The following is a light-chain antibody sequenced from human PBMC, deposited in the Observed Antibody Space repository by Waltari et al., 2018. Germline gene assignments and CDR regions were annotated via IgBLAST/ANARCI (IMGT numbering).Light chain of an antibody. J-gene: IGKJ4*01. CDR3: QKYSSSPLT. CDR1: QSVRSY. V-gene: IGKV3-20*01. CDR2: GAS. Sequence: PGERATLSCRASQSVRSYLAWYQQKPGQAPRLLIYGASSRATGIPDRFSGSGSGTEFTLTISSLEPEDFAVYYCQKYSSSPLTFGGGTKVEIK.